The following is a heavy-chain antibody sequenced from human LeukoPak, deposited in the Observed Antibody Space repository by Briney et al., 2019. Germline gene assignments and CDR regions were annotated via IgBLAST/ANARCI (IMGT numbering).Heavy chain of an antibody. CDR1: GGSISSYY. V-gene: IGHV4-59*01. D-gene: IGHD4-17*01. CDR3: ARVMGTTVTTSYYYMDV. Sequence: SETLSLTCTVSGGSISSYYWSWIRQPPGKGLEGIGYIYYSGSTNYNPSLKSRVTISVDTSKNQFSLKLSSVTAADTAVYYCARVMGTTVTTSYYYMDVWGKGTTVTISS. J-gene: IGHJ6*03. CDR2: IYYSGST.